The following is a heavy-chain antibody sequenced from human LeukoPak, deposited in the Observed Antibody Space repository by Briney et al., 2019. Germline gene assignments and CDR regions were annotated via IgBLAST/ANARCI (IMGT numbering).Heavy chain of an antibody. J-gene: IGHJ3*02. CDR1: GGSISSYY. CDR3: ARVGITMIVGAFDI. V-gene: IGHV3-20*04. CDR2: INWNGGST. Sequence: PSETLSLTCTVSGGSISSYYWSWVRQAPGKGLEWVSGINWNGGSTGYADSVKGRFTISRDNAKNSLYLQMNSLRAEDTALYYCARVGITMIVGAFDIWGQGTMVTVSS. D-gene: IGHD3-22*01.